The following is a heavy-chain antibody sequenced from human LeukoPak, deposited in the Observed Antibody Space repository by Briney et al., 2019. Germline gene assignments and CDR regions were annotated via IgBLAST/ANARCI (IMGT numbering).Heavy chain of an antibody. D-gene: IGHD2-21*01. CDR2: IYSGGST. CDR1: GSTVSSNY. Sequence: GGSLRLSCAASGSTVSSNYMTWVRQAPGKGLEWVSVIYSGGSTYYADSVKGRFTISRDNSKNTLYLQMNSLRAEDTAVYYCARGEFRYYFDYWGQGTLVTVSS. J-gene: IGHJ4*02. CDR3: ARGEFRYYFDY. V-gene: IGHV3-66*01.